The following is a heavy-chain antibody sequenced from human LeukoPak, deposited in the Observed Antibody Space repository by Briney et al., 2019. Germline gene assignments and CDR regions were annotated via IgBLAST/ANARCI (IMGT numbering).Heavy chain of an antibody. CDR2: IIPILGIA. V-gene: IGHV1-69*04. Sequence: SVKVPCKASGGTFSSYAISWVRQAPGQGLEWMGRIIPILGIANYAQKFQGRVTITADKSTSTAYMELSSLRSEDTAVYYCARVSSAYCGGDCYADFDYWGQGTLVTVPS. J-gene: IGHJ4*02. CDR3: ARVSSAYCGGDCYADFDY. CDR1: GGTFSSYA. D-gene: IGHD2-21*01.